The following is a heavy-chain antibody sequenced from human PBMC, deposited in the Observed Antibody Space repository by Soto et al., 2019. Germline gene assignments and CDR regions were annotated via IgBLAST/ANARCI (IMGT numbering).Heavy chain of an antibody. CDR2: IYHSGST. V-gene: IGHV4-4*02. J-gene: IGHJ6*03. D-gene: IGHD4-17*01. CDR1: SGSISSSNW. Sequence: SETLSLTCAVSSGSISSSNWWSWVRQPPGKGLEWIGEIYHSGSTNYNPSLKSRVTISLAKSKNQFSLRLSSVTAADTAVYYCARDRRLYGDYPYYYYYYMDVWGKGTTVTVSS. CDR3: ARDRRLYGDYPYYYYYYMDV.